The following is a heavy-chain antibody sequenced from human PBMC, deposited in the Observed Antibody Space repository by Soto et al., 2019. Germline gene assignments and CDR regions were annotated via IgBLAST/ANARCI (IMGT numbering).Heavy chain of an antibody. CDR1: GFTFSSYA. CDR3: AKGSSSGTYSMDV. D-gene: IGHD6-19*01. J-gene: IGHJ6*02. CDR2: ISGSDGST. V-gene: IGHV3-23*01. Sequence: PGGSLRLSCTASGFTFSSYAMSWVRQAPGKGLEWVSTISGSDGSTYYADSVKGLFTISRDNSKDTLYLQMNSLRAEDTALYYCAKGSSSGTYSMDVWGQGTTVTVSS.